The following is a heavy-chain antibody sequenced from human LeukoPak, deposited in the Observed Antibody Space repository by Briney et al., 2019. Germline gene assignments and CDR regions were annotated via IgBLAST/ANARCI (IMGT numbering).Heavy chain of an antibody. V-gene: IGHV4-34*01. D-gene: IGHD1-7*01. Sequence: SETPPLTCAVYGGYFSGDYWSWIRQPPGKGLEWIGEINHSGSTNYSPSLKSRVTISVDTSKNQFSLKLSSVTAADTAVYYCARGASPTGTTSQSFDYWGQGTLVAVSS. CDR3: ARGASPTGTTSQSFDY. CDR2: INHSGST. J-gene: IGHJ4*02. CDR1: GGYFSGDY.